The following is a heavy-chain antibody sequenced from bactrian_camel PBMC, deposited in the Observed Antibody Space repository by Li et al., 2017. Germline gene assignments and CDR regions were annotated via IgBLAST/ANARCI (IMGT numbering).Heavy chain of an antibody. D-gene: IGHD2*01. Sequence: VQLVESGGSSVEAGGSLRLSCAASGYSVSQGYMAWFRQAPGKEREGVAAIDRNGYPTYTYSVKDRFTISKDNVKNTLYLQMNILEPEDTAMYFCAADSVNLQLARHYKYWGQGTQVTVS. V-gene: IGHV3S53*01. CDR1: GYSVSQGY. J-gene: IGHJ4*01. CDR2: IDRNGYP. CDR3: AADSVNLQLARHYKY.